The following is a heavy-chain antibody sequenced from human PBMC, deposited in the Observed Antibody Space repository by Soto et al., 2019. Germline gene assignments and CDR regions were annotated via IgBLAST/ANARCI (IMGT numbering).Heavy chain of an antibody. CDR1: GFTFDDYA. J-gene: IGHJ6*03. Sequence: GGSLRLSCAASGFTFDDYAMHWVRQAPGKGLEWVSGISWNSGSIGYADSVKGRFTISRDNAKNSLYLQMNSLRAEDTALYYCAKGLKQQLVHTAYYYYYYMDVWGKGTTVTVSS. CDR2: ISWNSGSI. V-gene: IGHV3-9*01. CDR3: AKGLKQQLVHTAYYYYYYMDV. D-gene: IGHD6-13*01.